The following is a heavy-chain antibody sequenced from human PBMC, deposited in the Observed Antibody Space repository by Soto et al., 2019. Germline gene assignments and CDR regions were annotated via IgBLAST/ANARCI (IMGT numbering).Heavy chain of an antibody. CDR2: IRSKAYGGTT. Sequence: EVQLVESGGGLVQPGRSLRLSCTASGFTFGDYAMSWFRQAPGKGLEWVGFIRSKAYGGTTEYAASVKGRFTISRDDSKSIAYLQMNSLKTEDTAVYYCTSSAGIVVVVAAPPENFWGQGTLVTVSS. D-gene: IGHD2-15*01. CDR3: TSSAGIVVVVAAPPENF. J-gene: IGHJ4*02. CDR1: GFTFGDYA. V-gene: IGHV3-49*03.